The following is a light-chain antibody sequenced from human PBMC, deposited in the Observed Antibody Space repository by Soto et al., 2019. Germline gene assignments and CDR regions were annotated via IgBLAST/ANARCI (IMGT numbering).Light chain of an antibody. J-gene: IGKJ3*01. CDR2: GAS. CDR3: QQAST. Sequence: EIVMTQSPATLSVSPGERATLSCRASQSVSSNLAWYQQKPGQAPRLLIYGASTRATGIPARFSGSGSGTEFNLTLSSLQSEDFGVYYRQQASTFGPGTKVDIK. CDR1: QSVSSN. V-gene: IGKV3-15*01.